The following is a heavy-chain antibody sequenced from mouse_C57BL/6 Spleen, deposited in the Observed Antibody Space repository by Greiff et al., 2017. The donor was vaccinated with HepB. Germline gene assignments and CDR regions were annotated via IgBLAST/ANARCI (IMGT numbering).Heavy chain of an antibody. Sequence: LVESGAELARPGASVKMSCKASGYTFTSYTMHWVKQRPGQGLEWIGYINPSSGYTKYNQKFKDKATLTADKSSSTAYMQLSSLTSEDSAVYYCARGRSNWDYFDYWGQGTTLTVSS. CDR1: GYTFTSYT. V-gene: IGHV1-4*01. D-gene: IGHD4-1*01. CDR2: INPSSGYT. CDR3: ARGRSNWDYFDY. J-gene: IGHJ2*01.